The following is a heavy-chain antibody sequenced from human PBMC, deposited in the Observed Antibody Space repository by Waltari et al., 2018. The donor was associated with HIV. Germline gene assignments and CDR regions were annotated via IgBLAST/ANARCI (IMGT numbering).Heavy chain of an antibody. CDR1: GGAFIRHS. CDR2: VIPVAGTA. CDR3: ASARETMGVDFDS. J-gene: IGHJ4*02. D-gene: IGHD3-10*01. V-gene: IGHV1-69*08. Sequence: QVQLVQSGAEAKKPGSSVTISCKAYGGAFIRHSSNWVRQCPEQGFEWMRRVIPVAGTANKAQRFQDIVTITADKITTTVYMELRSLRLDDTAMYYCASARETMGVDFDSWGQGTPVTV.